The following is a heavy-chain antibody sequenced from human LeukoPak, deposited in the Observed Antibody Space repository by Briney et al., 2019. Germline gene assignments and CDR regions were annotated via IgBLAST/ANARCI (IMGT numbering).Heavy chain of an antibody. J-gene: IGHJ6*03. D-gene: IGHD3-10*01. V-gene: IGHV3-23*01. CDR2: ISGSGVRT. CDR1: GFTFSSYG. Sequence: SGGSLRLSCAASGFTFSSYGMSWVREAPGKGLEWVSAISGSGVRTYYADSVKGRFTISRDNSKNTLYLQMNSLRAEDTAIYYCAKAGRGGAITMVRGVKGDYYYMDVWGKGTTVTISS. CDR3: AKAGRGGAITMVRGVKGDYYYMDV.